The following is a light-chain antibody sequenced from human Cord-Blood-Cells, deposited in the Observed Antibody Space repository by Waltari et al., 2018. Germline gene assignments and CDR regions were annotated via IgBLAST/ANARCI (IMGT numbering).Light chain of an antibody. CDR3: QQSYSTPRT. Sequence: DIQMTQSPSSLSASVGDRVTITCRASQSISSYLNWYQQKPGKAPKLLIYAASSLQSGVPSRFSGSGSGTDVTLTNSILQPESFGTYCGQQSYSTPRTFGQGTKVEIK. V-gene: IGKV1-39*01. J-gene: IGKJ1*01. CDR2: AAS. CDR1: QSISSY.